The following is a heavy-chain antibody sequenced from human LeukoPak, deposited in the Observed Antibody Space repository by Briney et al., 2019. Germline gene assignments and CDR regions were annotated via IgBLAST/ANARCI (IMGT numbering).Heavy chain of an antibody. CDR2: INPNSGGT. V-gene: IGHV1-2*02. Sequence: ASVKVSCKASGYTFTGYYMHWVRQAPGQGLEWMGWINPNSGGTNYAQKFQGRVTMTRDTSISTAYMELSRLRSDDTAVYYCARVMCNWNDDFDYWGQGTLVTVSS. CDR3: ARVMCNWNDDFDY. D-gene: IGHD1-1*01. CDR1: GYTFTGYY. J-gene: IGHJ4*02.